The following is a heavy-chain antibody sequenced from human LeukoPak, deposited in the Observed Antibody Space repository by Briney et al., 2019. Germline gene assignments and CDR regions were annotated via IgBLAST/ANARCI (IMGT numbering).Heavy chain of an antibody. CDR3: TTGTY. V-gene: IGHV3-15*01. CDR1: GFXFSNPW. CDR2: IRSKTDGGTA. Sequence: PGGSLRLSCAASGFXFSNPWISWVRQAPGKGLEWVGRIRSKTDGGTADYAAPVKDRIIISRDDSKNTLYLQMNSLKNEDTAVYYCTTGTYWGQGTVVTVSS. J-gene: IGHJ4*02.